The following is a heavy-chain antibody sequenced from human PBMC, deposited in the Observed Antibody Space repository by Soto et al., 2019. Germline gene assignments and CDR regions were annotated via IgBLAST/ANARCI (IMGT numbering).Heavy chain of an antibody. Sequence: ASVKVSCKASGYTLTGYYMHWVRQAPGQGLEWMGWINPNSGGTNYAQKFQGWVTMTRDTSISTAYMELSRLRSDDTAVYYCAGDLGELERTEGLDYWGQGTLVTVSS. J-gene: IGHJ4*02. CDR1: GYTLTGYY. V-gene: IGHV1-2*04. D-gene: IGHD1-1*01. CDR2: INPNSGGT. CDR3: AGDLGELERTEGLDY.